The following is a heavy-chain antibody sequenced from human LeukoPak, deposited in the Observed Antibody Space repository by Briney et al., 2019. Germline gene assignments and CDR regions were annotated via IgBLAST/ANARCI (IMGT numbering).Heavy chain of an antibody. Sequence: PGGSLRLSCAAYGFTFSSYWMSWVRQAPGKGLEWVANIKQDGSEKYYVDSVKGRFTIYRDNAKNSLYLQMNSLRAEDTAVYYCARDYLGSSSGWYPRVHWGQGTLVTVSS. V-gene: IGHV3-7*01. CDR3: ARDYLGSSSGWYPRVH. D-gene: IGHD6-19*01. CDR1: GFTFSSYW. CDR2: IKQDGSEK. J-gene: IGHJ4*02.